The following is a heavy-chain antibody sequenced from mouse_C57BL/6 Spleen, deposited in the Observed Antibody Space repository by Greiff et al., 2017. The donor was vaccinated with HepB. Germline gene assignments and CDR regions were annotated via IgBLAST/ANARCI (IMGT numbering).Heavy chain of an antibody. CDR3: ARNDGDGYSWFAY. CDR1: GFSLTSYG. D-gene: IGHD2-3*01. CDR2: IWSGGST. Sequence: QVQLKESGPGLVQPSQSLSITCTVSGFSLTSYGVHWVRQSPGKGLEWLGVIWSGGSTDYNAAFISRLSISKDNSKSQVFFKMNSLQADDTAIYYCARNDGDGYSWFAYWGQGTLVTVSA. J-gene: IGHJ3*01. V-gene: IGHV2-2*01.